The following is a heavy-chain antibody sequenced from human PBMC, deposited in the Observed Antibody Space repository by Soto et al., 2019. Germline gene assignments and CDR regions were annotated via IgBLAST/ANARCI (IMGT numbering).Heavy chain of an antibody. CDR1: GHTFTSYY. CDR2: INPSGDST. D-gene: IGHD1-26*01. J-gene: IGHJ5*02. CDR3: ASIGTNTA. V-gene: IGHV1-46*01. Sequence: GASVKVSCKSSGHTFTSYYMHWVRQAPGQGLEWMGIINPSGDSTDYAHKFQGRVTMTRDPSTSTVCMELSSLRLEDTAVYYCASIGTNTAWGQGTLVTVSS.